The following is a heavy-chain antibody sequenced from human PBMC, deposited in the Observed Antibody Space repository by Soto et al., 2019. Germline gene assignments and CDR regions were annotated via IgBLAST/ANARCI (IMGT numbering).Heavy chain of an antibody. CDR1: GGSISSYY. J-gene: IGHJ5*02. CDR3: ARVVVAATLWFDP. Sequence: SETLSLTCTVSGGSISSYYWSWIRQPPGKGLEWIGYIYYSGSTNYNPSLKSRVTISVDTSKNQFSLKLSSVTAADTAVYYCARVVVAATLWFDPWGQGTPVTVSS. V-gene: IGHV4-59*01. D-gene: IGHD2-15*01. CDR2: IYYSGST.